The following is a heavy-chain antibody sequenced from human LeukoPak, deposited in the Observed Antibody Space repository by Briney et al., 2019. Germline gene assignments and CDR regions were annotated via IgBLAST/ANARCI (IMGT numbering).Heavy chain of an antibody. Sequence: SVKVSCKASGGTFSSYAISWVRQAPGQGLEWMGRIIPILGTANYAQKFQGRVTITADKSTSTAYMELSSLRSEDTAVYYCAAVAGTAMCYFDYWGQGTLVTVSS. V-gene: IGHV1-69*04. D-gene: IGHD6-19*01. J-gene: IGHJ4*02. CDR3: AAVAGTAMCYFDY. CDR1: GGTFSSYA. CDR2: IIPILGTA.